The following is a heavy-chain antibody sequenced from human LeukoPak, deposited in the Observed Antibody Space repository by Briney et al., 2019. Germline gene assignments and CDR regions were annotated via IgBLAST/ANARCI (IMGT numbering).Heavy chain of an antibody. CDR2: IYYSGST. J-gene: IGHJ6*03. CDR1: GGSISSYY. Sequence: SETLSLTCTVSGGSISSYYWSWIRQPPGKGLEWIGYIYYSGSTNYNPSLKSRVTISVDTSKNQFSLKLSSVTAADTAVYYCAKSGYSYGQEYYYYYYMDVWGKGTTVTVSS. D-gene: IGHD5-18*01. CDR3: AKSGYSYGQEYYYYYYMDV. V-gene: IGHV4-59*12.